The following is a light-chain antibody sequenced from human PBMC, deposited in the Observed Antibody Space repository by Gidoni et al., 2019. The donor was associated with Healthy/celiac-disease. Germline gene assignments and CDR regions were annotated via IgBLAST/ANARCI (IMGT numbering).Light chain of an antibody. CDR1: QRIRND. J-gene: IGKJ4*01. CDR2: AAS. CDR3: LQRSNWPPT. V-gene: IGKV1-17*01. Sequence: DIQMTQSPSSLSASVGDRATITCRASQRIRNDLAWYQQKPGKAPRRLIYAASSLDTGIPSRFSGSGSGTDFTLTISSLEPEDFAVYYCLQRSNWPPTFGGGTKVEIK.